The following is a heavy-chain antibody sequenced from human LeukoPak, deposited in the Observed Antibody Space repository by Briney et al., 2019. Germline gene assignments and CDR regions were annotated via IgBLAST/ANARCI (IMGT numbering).Heavy chain of an antibody. D-gene: IGHD5-18*01. CDR2: INGYGSST. CDR1: GFTFISYW. Sequence: PGGSLRLSCAASGFTFISYWMHWVRQAPGKGLVRVSRINGYGSSTDFADSVKGRFTISRDNAKNTLYLQMNSLRAEDTAVYYCARDAPGNTALDYWGQGTLVTASS. CDR3: ARDAPGNTALDY. V-gene: IGHV3-74*01. J-gene: IGHJ4*02.